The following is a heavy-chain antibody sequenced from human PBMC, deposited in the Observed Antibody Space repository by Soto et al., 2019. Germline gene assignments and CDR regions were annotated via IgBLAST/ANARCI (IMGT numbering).Heavy chain of an antibody. CDR2: IVPIVDTS. CDR1: GGTFSSYA. CDR3: VRVVAIPGYPDN. Sequence: QVQLVQSGAEVRQPASSVKVSCKTSGGTFSSYAISWVRQAPGQGLEWMGGIVPIVDTSTYAQKFQGRVTITADESTNTAYMELSSLRCDDTAIYYCVRVVAIPGYPDNWGQGTLVTVSS. D-gene: IGHD5-12*01. V-gene: IGHV1-69*12. J-gene: IGHJ4*02.